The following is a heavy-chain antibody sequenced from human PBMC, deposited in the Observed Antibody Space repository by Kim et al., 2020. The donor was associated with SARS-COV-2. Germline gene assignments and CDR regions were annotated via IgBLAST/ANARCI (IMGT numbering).Heavy chain of an antibody. V-gene: IGHV1-3*01. J-gene: IGHJ1*01. CDR1: GYTFTTYA. CDR2: INAGNANT. D-gene: IGHD2-15*01. Sequence: ASVKVSCKASGYTFTTYAIHWVRQAPGQRLEWMGWINAGNANTRYSQKFQGRVTISRDTSASTAYMELSSLTSEDTAIYYCARGFRDVVAPPTATLGEYLQHWGQGTLVTVSS. CDR3: ARGFRDVVAPPTATLGEYLQH.